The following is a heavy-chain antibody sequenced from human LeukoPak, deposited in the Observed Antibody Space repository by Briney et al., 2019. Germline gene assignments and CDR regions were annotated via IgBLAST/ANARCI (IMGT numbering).Heavy chain of an antibody. J-gene: IGHJ3*02. CDR3: ARTIGGTVDAFDI. CDR2: ISGSGGST. D-gene: IGHD3-16*01. CDR1: GFTFSSYA. Sequence: PGGSLRLSCAASGFTFSSYAMSWVRQAPGKGLEWVSAISGSGGSTYYADSVKGRFTISRDNAKNSLYLQMNSLRAEDTALYYCARTIGGTVDAFDIWGQGTMVTVSS. V-gene: IGHV3-23*01.